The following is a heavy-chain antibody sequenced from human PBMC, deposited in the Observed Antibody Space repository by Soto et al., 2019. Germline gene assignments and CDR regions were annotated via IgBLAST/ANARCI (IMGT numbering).Heavy chain of an antibody. CDR3: AKQRSTWYAFLDY. CDR1: GFTFSTYA. CDR2: IGGSDGST. Sequence: VGSLRLSCAASGFTFSTYAMSWVRQAPGKGLEWVSAIGGSDGSTHYADSVQGRLTISRDNSRNTLYLQMNSLRAEDTAVYYCAKQRSTWYAFLDYWGQGALVTVSS. D-gene: IGHD2-2*01. J-gene: IGHJ4*02. V-gene: IGHV3-23*01.